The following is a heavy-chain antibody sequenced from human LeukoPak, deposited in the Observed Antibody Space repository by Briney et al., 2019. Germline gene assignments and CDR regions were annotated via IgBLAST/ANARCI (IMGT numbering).Heavy chain of an antibody. J-gene: IGHJ6*03. CDR2: IYTSGST. D-gene: IGHD3-3*01. V-gene: IGHV4-4*07. CDR1: GGSISSYY. CDR3: ARDSGYYDFWSGYSGYYYMDV. Sequence: SETLSLTCTVSGGSISSYYWSWIRQPAGKGLEWIGRIYTSGSTNYNPSLKSRVTMSVDTSKNQFSLKLSSVTAADTAVYYCARDSGYYDFWSGYSGYYYMDVWGKGTTVTVSS.